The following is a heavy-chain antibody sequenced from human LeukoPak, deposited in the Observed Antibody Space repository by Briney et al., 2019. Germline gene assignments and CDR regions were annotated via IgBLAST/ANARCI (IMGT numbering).Heavy chain of an antibody. CDR3: AKDEVLSGYSTSSRYFQH. J-gene: IGHJ1*01. D-gene: IGHD6-6*01. CDR1: GFTFSSYA. Sequence: GGSLRLSCAASGFTFSSYAMSWVRQTPGKGLEWVSAVSGGGGSTYYADSVKGRFTISRDNSKNTLYLQMNSLRAEDTAVYYCAKDEVLSGYSTSSRYFQHWGQGTLVTVSS. CDR2: VSGGGGST. V-gene: IGHV3-23*01.